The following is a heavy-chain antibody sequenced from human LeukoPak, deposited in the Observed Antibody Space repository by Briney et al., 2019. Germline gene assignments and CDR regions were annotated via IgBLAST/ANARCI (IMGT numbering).Heavy chain of an antibody. J-gene: IGHJ4*02. Sequence: GGSLRLSCAASGFTFSSYSMNWVRQAPGKGLEWVSSISSSSSYIYYADSAKGRFTISRDNAKNSLYLQMNSLRAEDTAVYYCARDRGYCGGDCYEPPNYWGQGTLVTVSS. CDR1: GFTFSSYS. CDR3: ARDRGYCGGDCYEPPNY. D-gene: IGHD2-21*02. CDR2: ISSSSSYI. V-gene: IGHV3-21*01.